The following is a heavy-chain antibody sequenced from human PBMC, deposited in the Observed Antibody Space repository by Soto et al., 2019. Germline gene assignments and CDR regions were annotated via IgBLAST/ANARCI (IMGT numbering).Heavy chain of an antibody. CDR1: GGSISSYY. CDR2: IYYSGST. Sequence: QVQLQESGPGLVKPSETLSLTCTVSGGSISSYYWSWIRQPPGKGLEWIGYIYYSGSTNYNPSLKSRVTITVDTSKHQFSPKLSSVTAADTAVYYCARSPPYCISTSCYPYYYYGMDVWGQGTTVTVSS. V-gene: IGHV4-59*01. D-gene: IGHD2-2*01. J-gene: IGHJ6*02. CDR3: ARSPPYCISTSCYPYYYYGMDV.